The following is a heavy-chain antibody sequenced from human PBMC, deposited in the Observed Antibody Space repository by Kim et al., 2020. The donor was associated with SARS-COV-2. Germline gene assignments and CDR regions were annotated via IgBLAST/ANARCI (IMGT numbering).Heavy chain of an antibody. D-gene: IGHD6-19*01. Sequence: GGSLRLSCAASGFTFSSYAMSWVRQAPGKGLEWVSAISGSGGSTYYADSVKGRFTISRDNSKNTLYLQMNSLRAEDTAVYYCAKDLAVAFNYYYYGMDVWGQGTTVTVSS. V-gene: IGHV3-23*01. CDR1: GFTFSSYA. CDR2: ISGSGGST. J-gene: IGHJ6*02. CDR3: AKDLAVAFNYYYYGMDV.